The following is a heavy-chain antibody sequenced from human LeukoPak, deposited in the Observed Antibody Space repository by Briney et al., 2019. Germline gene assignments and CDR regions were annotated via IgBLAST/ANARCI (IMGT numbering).Heavy chain of an antibody. CDR3: AKDVTDSLTGGSDY. CDR1: GFTFDDYA. J-gene: IGHJ4*02. V-gene: IGHV3-9*03. Sequence: PGGSLRLSCAASGFTFDDYAMPWVRQAPGKGLEWVSGISWNSGSIGYADSVKGRFTISRDNAKNSLYLQMNSLRAEDMALYYCAKDVTDSLTGGSDYWGQGTLVTVSS. D-gene: IGHD3-9*01. CDR2: ISWNSGSI.